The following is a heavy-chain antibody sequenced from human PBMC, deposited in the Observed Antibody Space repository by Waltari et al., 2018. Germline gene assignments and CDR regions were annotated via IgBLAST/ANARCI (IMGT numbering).Heavy chain of an antibody. CDR2: LYYSGST. V-gene: IGHV4-59*01. J-gene: IGHJ6*03. Sequence: QVQLQESGPGLVKPSETLSLTCTVSGGSISSYYWSWIRQPPGKGLEWIGYLYYSGSTNYNHSLKMRVTISVDTAKNQFSLKLSSVTAADTAVYYCARENHYYYYMDVWGKGTTVTVSS. CDR3: ARENHYYYYMDV. CDR1: GGSISSYY.